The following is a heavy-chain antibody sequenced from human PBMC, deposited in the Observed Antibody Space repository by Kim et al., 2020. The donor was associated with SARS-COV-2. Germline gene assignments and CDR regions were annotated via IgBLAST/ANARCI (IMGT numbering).Heavy chain of an antibody. CDR2: IRDTSLDI. Sequence: GGSLRLSCVAYGFTFSSYNMNWVRQVPGKGLEWVSSIRDTSLDIYYADSVRGRFTISRDNATNSLYLQMTSLRAEDTAVYYCVRVRRGGLLYDLGPWGQG. CDR3: VRVRRGGLLYDLGP. J-gene: IGHJ5*02. CDR1: GFTFSSYN. V-gene: IGHV3-21*01. D-gene: IGHD3-3*01.